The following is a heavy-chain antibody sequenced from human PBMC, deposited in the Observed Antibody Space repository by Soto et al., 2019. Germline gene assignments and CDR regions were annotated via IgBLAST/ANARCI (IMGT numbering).Heavy chain of an antibody. J-gene: IGHJ3*02. Sequence: SQTLSLTCAISGDSVSSNSAAWNWIRQSPLRGLEWLGRTYYRSKWYNDYAVSVKSRITINPDTSKNQFSLQLNSVTPEDTAVYYCAREAQLERLNAFDIWGQGTMVTVSS. V-gene: IGHV6-1*01. CDR2: TYYRSKWYN. D-gene: IGHD1-1*01. CDR1: GDSVSSNSAA. CDR3: AREAQLERLNAFDI.